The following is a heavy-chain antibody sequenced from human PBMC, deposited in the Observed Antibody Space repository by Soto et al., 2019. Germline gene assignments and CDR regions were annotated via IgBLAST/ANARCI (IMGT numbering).Heavy chain of an antibody. Sequence: GGSLSLSCAASGFTFSSYAMSWVRQAPGKGLEWVSAISGSGGSTYYADSVKGRFTISRDNSKNTLYLQMNSLRAEDTAVYYCAKGFGYNWNSEAFDIWGQGTMVTVSS. CDR3: AKGFGYNWNSEAFDI. V-gene: IGHV3-23*01. CDR2: ISGSGGST. D-gene: IGHD1-7*01. J-gene: IGHJ3*02. CDR1: GFTFSSYA.